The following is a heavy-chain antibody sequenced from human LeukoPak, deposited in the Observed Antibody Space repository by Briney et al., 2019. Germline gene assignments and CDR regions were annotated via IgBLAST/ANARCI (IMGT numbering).Heavy chain of an antibody. J-gene: IGHJ4*02. V-gene: IGHV3-11*01. D-gene: IGHD5-18*01. CDR3: ARNSYGYPNYYFDY. CDR2: ISSSGSTI. Sequence: SGGSLRLSCAASGFTFSDYYMSWIRQAPGKGLEWVSYISSSGSTIYYADSVKGRFTISRDNAKNSLYLQMNSLRAEDTAVYYCARNSYGYPNYYFDYWGQGTLVTVSS. CDR1: GFTFSDYY.